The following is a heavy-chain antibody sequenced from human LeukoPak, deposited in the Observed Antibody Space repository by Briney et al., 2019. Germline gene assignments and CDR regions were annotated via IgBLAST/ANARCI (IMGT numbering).Heavy chain of an antibody. Sequence: PGRSLRLSCAASGFTFSSYAMHWVRQAPGKGLEWVAVISYDGSNKYYADSVKGRFTISRDNSKNTLYLQVNSLRAEDTAVYYCARDLGDILTYFDYWGQGTLVTVSS. V-gene: IGHV3-30-3*01. CDR1: GFTFSSYA. CDR2: ISYDGSNK. D-gene: IGHD3-9*01. J-gene: IGHJ4*02. CDR3: ARDLGDILTYFDY.